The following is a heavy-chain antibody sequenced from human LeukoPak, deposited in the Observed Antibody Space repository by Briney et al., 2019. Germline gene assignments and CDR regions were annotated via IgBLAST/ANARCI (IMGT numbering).Heavy chain of an antibody. CDR3: ARVPAAPAAAGFYYYYYMDV. D-gene: IGHD6-13*01. Sequence: ASVKASCKASGYTFTGYYMHWVRQAPGQGLEWMGWINPNSGGTNYAQKFQGRVTMTRDTSISTAYMELSRLRSDDTAVYYCARVPAAPAAAGFYYYYYMDVWGKGTTVTVSS. CDR1: GYTFTGYY. V-gene: IGHV1-2*02. CDR2: INPNSGGT. J-gene: IGHJ6*03.